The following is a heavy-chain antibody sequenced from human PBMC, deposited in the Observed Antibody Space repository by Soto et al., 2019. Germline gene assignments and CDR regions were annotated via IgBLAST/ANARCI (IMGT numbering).Heavy chain of an antibody. V-gene: IGHV4-39*01. CDR2: IYYSGST. J-gene: IGHJ6*02. Sequence: PSETLSLTCTVSGGSISSSSYYWGWIRQPPGKGLEWIGSIYYSGSTYYNPSLKSRVTISVDTSKNQFSLKLSSVTAADTAVYYCASQASTYYYYGMDVWVQGTTVTVSS. CDR1: GGSISSSSYY. CDR3: ASQASTYYYYGMDV.